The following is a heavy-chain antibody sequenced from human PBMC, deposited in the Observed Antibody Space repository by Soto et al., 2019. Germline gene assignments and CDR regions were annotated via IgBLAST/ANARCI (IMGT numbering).Heavy chain of an antibody. CDR2: IFHSGNA. Sequence: TLSLTCTVSGGSIRNVYWSWIRQPPGKGLEWIGFIFHSGNAKYNPSLRSRVTMSVDTSKNQFSLSLDSVTAADTAVYFCARAHAPTLPFDYWGQGTLVTVSS. CDR3: ARAHAPTLPFDY. CDR1: GGSIRNVY. V-gene: IGHV4-59*01. D-gene: IGHD2-15*01. J-gene: IGHJ4*02.